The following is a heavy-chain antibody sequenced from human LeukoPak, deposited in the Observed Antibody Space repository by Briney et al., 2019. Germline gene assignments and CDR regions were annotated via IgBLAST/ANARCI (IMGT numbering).Heavy chain of an antibody. J-gene: IGHJ4*02. CDR3: ARGDSSGYYPYFDY. D-gene: IGHD3-22*01. V-gene: IGHV1-69*05. CDR1: GGTFSSYA. CDR2: IIPIFGTA. Sequence: ASVKVSCKASGGTFSSYAISWVRQAPEQGLEWMGGIIPIFGTANYAQKFQGRVTITTDESTSTAYMELSSLRSEDTAVYYCARGDSSGYYPYFDYWGQGTLVTVSS.